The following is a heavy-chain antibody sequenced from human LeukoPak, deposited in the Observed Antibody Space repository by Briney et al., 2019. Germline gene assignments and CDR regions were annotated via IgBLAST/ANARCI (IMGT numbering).Heavy chain of an antibody. Sequence: PGGSLRLSCAASGFTFSSYGMHWVRQAPGKGLEWVAFIRYDGSNKYYADSVKGRFTISRDNSKNTLYLQMNSLRAEDTAVYYCAKDGGGSYYVDFDYWGQGTLVTVSS. V-gene: IGHV3-30*02. D-gene: IGHD1-26*01. J-gene: IGHJ4*02. CDR3: AKDGGGSYYVDFDY. CDR1: GFTFSSYG. CDR2: IRYDGSNK.